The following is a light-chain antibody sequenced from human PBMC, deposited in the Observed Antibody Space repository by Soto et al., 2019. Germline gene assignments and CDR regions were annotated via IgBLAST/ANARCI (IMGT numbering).Light chain of an antibody. CDR2: GAS. CDR3: HQYGSSPWT. Sequence: EIVLTQSPGTLSLSPGERATLSCRASQSVSSDYLAWYQQKPGQAPRLLIYGASSRATDFPDRFSGSGSGTDFTLTNSSLEPEDFAVYYCHQYGSSPWTFGQGTKVDNK. CDR1: QSVSSDY. J-gene: IGKJ1*01. V-gene: IGKV3-20*01.